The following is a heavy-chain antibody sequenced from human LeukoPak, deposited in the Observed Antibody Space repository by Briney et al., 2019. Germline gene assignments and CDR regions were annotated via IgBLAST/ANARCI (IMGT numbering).Heavy chain of an antibody. V-gene: IGHV3-15*01. D-gene: IGHD2-2*01. Sequence: GGTLRLSCAASGFIFSNASMSCVRQAPRLRPEWAGRIKSKTDGATTDYAAPVKGRFTISRDDSKNTLYLQMNSLKTEDTAVYYCTTDDSAADYWGQGTLVTVSS. J-gene: IGHJ4*02. CDR3: TTDDSAADY. CDR1: GFIFSNAS. CDR2: IKSKTDGATT.